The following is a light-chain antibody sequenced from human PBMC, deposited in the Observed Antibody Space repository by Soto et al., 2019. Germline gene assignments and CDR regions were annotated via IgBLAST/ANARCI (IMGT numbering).Light chain of an antibody. J-gene: IGKJ2*01. Sequence: EIVLTQSPGTLSLSPGERATLSCRASQSPGDSYLAWYQQKPGQAPRLLLYATSRRATGIPDRFSGSGSETDFTLTIIRLEPEDFALYDCERYGSSPTFGQGTKLEIK. CDR1: QSPGDSY. V-gene: IGKV3-20*01. CDR3: ERYGSSPT. CDR2: ATS.